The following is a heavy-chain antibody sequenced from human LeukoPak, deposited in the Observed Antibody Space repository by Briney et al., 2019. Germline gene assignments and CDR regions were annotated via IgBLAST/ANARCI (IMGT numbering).Heavy chain of an antibody. D-gene: IGHD5-12*01. CDR3: ARGRGYSGYDLDY. J-gene: IGHJ4*02. Sequence: SETLSLTCTVSGGSISSYYWSWIRQPPGKGLEWIGYIYYSGSTNCNPSLKSRVTISVDTSKNQFSLKLSSVTAADTAVYYCARGRGYSGYDLDYWGQGTLVTVSS. CDR2: IYYSGST. V-gene: IGHV4-59*01. CDR1: GGSISSYY.